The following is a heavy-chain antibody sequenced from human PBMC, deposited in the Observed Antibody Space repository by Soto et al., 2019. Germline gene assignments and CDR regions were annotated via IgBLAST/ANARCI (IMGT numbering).Heavy chain of an antibody. CDR3: ARAPNGNEWFDY. V-gene: IGHV4-4*02. CDR2: IYYNGDT. J-gene: IGHJ4*02. D-gene: IGHD1-20*01. Sequence: PSETLSLTCAVSGGSISSSSWWSWVHQPPGKGLEWIGYIYYNGDTNYNPSLKSRVTISVDTSRTQFSLKLTSVTAADTAVYYCARAPNGNEWFDYWGQGTLVTVSS. CDR1: GGSISSSSW.